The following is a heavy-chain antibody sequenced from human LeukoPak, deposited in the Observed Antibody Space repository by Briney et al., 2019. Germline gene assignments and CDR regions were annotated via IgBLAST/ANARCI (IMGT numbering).Heavy chain of an antibody. Sequence: GGSLRLSCAASGFTFGNYAMSWVRQAPGKGLEWVSAISGSGDSIYYTDSVKGRFTISRDNSRNKVYLQMNSLRAEDTAVYFCAREDGYCSGGNCYSYFDSWGQGTLVTVSS. CDR2: ISGSGDSI. J-gene: IGHJ4*02. CDR1: GFTFGNYA. V-gene: IGHV3-23*01. CDR3: AREDGYCSGGNCYSYFDS. D-gene: IGHD2-15*01.